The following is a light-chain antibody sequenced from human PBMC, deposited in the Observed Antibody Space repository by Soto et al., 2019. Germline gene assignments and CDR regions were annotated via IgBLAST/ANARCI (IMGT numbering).Light chain of an antibody. Sequence: DIQMTQSPSSLSASIGDRVIITCRASQGIGNELGWYQQKPGKAPKCLIYAASSLRSGVPSRFSGSGSGTEFSLTISSLQPEDLATYYCLHHYNYPWTLGPGPTVDIK. CDR3: LHHYNYPWT. V-gene: IGKV1-17*01. CDR2: AAS. J-gene: IGKJ1*01. CDR1: QGIGNE.